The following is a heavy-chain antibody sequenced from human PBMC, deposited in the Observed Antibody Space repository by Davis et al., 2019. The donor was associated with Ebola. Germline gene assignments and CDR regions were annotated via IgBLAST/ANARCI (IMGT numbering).Heavy chain of an antibody. D-gene: IGHD2-2*01. J-gene: IGHJ6*02. Sequence: PGGSLRLSCAASGFTFSSYWMSWVRQAPGKGLEWVANIKQDGSEKYYVDSVKGRFTISRDNAKNSLYLQMNSLRAEDTAVYYCARVLSVSVVVPGSRADYYGMDVWGQGTTVTVSS. CDR3: ARVLSVSVVVPGSRADYYGMDV. CDR2: IKQDGSEK. V-gene: IGHV3-7*03. CDR1: GFTFSSYW.